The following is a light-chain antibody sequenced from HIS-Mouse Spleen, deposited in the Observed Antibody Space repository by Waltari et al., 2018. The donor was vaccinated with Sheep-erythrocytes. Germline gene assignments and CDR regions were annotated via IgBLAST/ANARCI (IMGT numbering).Light chain of an antibody. Sequence: DIQMTQSPSTLSASVGDRVTITCRASQSISSWLAWYQQKPGTAPKLLIYKASSLGSGVPSRFSGSGSGTEFTLTISSLQPDDFATYYCQQYNSYSPLTFGGGTKVEIK. CDR1: QSISSW. CDR3: QQYNSYSPLT. CDR2: KAS. V-gene: IGKV1-5*03. J-gene: IGKJ4*01.